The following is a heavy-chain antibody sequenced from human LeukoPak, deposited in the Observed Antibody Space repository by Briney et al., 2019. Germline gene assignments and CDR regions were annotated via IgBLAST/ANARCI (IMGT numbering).Heavy chain of an antibody. CDR1: GGTFSSYT. J-gene: IGHJ6*02. Sequence: ASVKVSCKASGGTFSSYTIGWVRQAPGQGLEWMGRIIPIFGIANYAQKFQGRVTITADKSTSTAYMELSSLRSEDTAVFYCARGHQPPYYGMDVWGQGTTVTVSS. V-gene: IGHV1-69*02. CDR2: IIPIFGIA. CDR3: ARGHQPPYYGMDV.